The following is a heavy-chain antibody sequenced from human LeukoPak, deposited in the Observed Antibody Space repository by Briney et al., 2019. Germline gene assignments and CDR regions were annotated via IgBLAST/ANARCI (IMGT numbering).Heavy chain of an antibody. CDR3: VRGSLRLPRSTPDY. V-gene: IGHV3-74*03. CDR1: GFTFSSYW. Sequence: GGSLRLSCAASGFTFSSYWMNWARQAPGKGLVWVSYISSDGSVTKYADSVKGRFTISRDNAVNTLYLQMNSLRVEDTAVYYCVRGSLRLPRSTPDYWGQGTLVTVSS. D-gene: IGHD2-21*02. J-gene: IGHJ4*02. CDR2: ISSDGSVT.